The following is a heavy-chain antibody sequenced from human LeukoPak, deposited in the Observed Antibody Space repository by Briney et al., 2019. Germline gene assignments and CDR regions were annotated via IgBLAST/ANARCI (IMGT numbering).Heavy chain of an antibody. J-gene: IGHJ4*02. Sequence: GGSLRLSCAASGFTYSSYGMHWVRQAPGKGLEWVAFIRYDGSNKYYADSVKGRFTISRDNSKNTLYLQMNSLRAEDTAVYYCANREYSSSSTSFDYWGQGTLVTVSS. V-gene: IGHV3-30*02. CDR2: IRYDGSNK. CDR3: ANREYSSSSTSFDY. CDR1: GFTYSSYG. D-gene: IGHD6-6*01.